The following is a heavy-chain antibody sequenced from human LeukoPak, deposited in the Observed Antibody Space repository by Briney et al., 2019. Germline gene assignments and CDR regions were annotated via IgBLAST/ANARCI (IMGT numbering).Heavy chain of an antibody. CDR3: ATGDNAFDI. D-gene: IGHD2-21*02. V-gene: IGHV1-8*01. J-gene: IGHJ3*02. CDR2: INPNSGGT. CDR1: GYTFTSYD. Sequence: GASVKVSCKASGYTFTSYDINWVRQAPGQGLEWMGWINPNSGGTNYAQKFQGRVTMTRNTSISTAYMELSSLRSEDTAVYYCATGDNAFDIWGQGTMVTVSS.